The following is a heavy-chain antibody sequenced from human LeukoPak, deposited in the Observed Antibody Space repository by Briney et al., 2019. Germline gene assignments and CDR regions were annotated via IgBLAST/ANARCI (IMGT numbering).Heavy chain of an antibody. CDR1: GSSVSTFY. D-gene: IGHD6-13*01. J-gene: IGHJ4*02. V-gene: IGHV4-59*08. Sequence: SETLSLTCIVSGSSVSTFYWSWLRQSPGTGLEWIGFVHDTGSTYYNPSLKSRVTISVDTSKNQFSLKLSSVTAADTAVYYCASLLRAGVDYWGQGALVTVSS. CDR2: VHDTGST. CDR3: ASLLRAGVDY.